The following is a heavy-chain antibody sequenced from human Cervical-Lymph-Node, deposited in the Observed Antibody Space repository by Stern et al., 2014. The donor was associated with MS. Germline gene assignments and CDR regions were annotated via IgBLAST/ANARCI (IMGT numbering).Heavy chain of an antibody. Sequence: EVQLVESGAEVRKPGDSLKISCKTSGYRFINNWIAWVRQVPGKGLELIGIIYPGDSDGRYSPSFQGHVTISVDKSISTAYLQWSSLKASDTAVYYCARWSVACESWGQGALITVSS. J-gene: IGHJ5*02. V-gene: IGHV5-51*03. CDR2: IYPGDSDG. CDR1: GYRFINNW. D-gene: IGHD2-21*01. CDR3: ARWSVACES.